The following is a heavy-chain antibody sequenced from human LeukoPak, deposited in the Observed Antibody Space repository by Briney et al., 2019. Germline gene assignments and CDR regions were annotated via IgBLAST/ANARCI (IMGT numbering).Heavy chain of an antibody. D-gene: IGHD3-22*01. CDR2: ISNDGGGT. V-gene: IGHV3-23*01. CDR3: AKGSSGYFADL. CDR1: GFIFNNYG. Sequence: GGSLRLSCAASGFIFNNYGLVWVRQAPGKGLQWVSAISNDGGGTTYADFVKGRFTISRDNSKNTLFLQMNSLRAEDTALYYCAKGSSGYFADLWGQGTLVTVSS. J-gene: IGHJ5*02.